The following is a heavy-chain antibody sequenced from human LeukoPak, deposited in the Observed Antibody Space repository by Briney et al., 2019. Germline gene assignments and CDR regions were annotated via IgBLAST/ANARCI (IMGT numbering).Heavy chain of an antibody. Sequence: GGSLRLSCAASGFTFSGYTMSWVRQAPGKGPEWVSAVSGSGDKTYYADSVKGRFTISRDNSKGTLYLQMNSLRAEDTALYYCARDFYDSSGYYYDYWGQGTLVTVSS. J-gene: IGHJ4*02. V-gene: IGHV3-23*01. CDR1: GFTFSGYT. D-gene: IGHD3-22*01. CDR2: VSGSGDKT. CDR3: ARDFYDSSGYYYDY.